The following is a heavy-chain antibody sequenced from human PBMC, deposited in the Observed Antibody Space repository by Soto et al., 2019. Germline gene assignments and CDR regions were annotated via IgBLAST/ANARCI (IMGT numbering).Heavy chain of an antibody. V-gene: IGHV1-2*02. CDR1: GYPVTAYY. Sequence: QLHLVQSGAVVKKPGASVTVSCSASGYPVTAYYMHWVRQAPGRGLEWMGGINPATGAAKYTQTFRGRVTMTRDPSTSTVFRELSGLTSEDTAVFYCARGGGVGVAGSAAFDMWGQGTLVTVSS. CDR3: ARGGGVGVAGSAAFDM. CDR2: INPATGAA. J-gene: IGHJ3*02. D-gene: IGHD3-3*01.